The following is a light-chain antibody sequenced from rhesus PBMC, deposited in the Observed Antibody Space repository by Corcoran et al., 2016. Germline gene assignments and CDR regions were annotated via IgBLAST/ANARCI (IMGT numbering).Light chain of an antibody. J-gene: IGLJ6*01. CDR3: LLYYSSGQHV. V-gene: IGLV7-76*01. CDR2: NTH. CDR1: TGAVTSGNY. Sequence: QAVVTQEPSLTVSPGGTVTLTCGSSTGAVTSGNYPHWFQQKPGQAPRGLIWNTHNKHSWTPARFSGSLAGGNYALTLSGAQPDDGADYDCLLYYSSGQHVFGVGTKLTVL.